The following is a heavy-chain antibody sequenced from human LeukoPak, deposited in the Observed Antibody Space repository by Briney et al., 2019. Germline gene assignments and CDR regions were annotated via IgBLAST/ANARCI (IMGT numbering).Heavy chain of an antibody. J-gene: IGHJ3*02. Sequence: GGSLRLSCAASGFTFSSYGMHWVRQAAGKGLEWVAFIRYDGSNKYYADSVKGRFTISRDNSKNTLYLQMNSLRAEDTAVYYCAKDLRFLYAFDIWGQGTMVTVFS. V-gene: IGHV3-30*02. CDR2: IRYDGSNK. CDR3: AKDLRFLYAFDI. CDR1: GFTFSSYG. D-gene: IGHD2-21*01.